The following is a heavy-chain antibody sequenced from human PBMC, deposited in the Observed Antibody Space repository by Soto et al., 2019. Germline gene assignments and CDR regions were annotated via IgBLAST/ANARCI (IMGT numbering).Heavy chain of an antibody. D-gene: IGHD3-10*01. V-gene: IGHV3-53*01. CDR3: GAPPGGGGY. Sequence: EVQLVESGGGLIQPGGSLRLSCAVSGFTVSNNYMSWVRQAPGKGLEGVSVIYSGGYTAYGDSVKGRFTISRDNSKNTLFLQMNTAGAADPAVFYCGAPPGGGGYWGQGTLVTVSS. CDR1: GFTVSNNY. CDR2: IYSGGYT. J-gene: IGHJ4*02.